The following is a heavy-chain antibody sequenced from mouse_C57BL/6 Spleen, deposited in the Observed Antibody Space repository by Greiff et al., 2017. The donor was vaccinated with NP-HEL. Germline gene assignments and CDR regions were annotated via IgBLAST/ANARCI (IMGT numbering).Heavy chain of an antibody. CDR1: GYTFTDYY. V-gene: IGHV1-26*01. Sequence: VQLQQSGPELVKPGASVKISCKASGYTFTDYYMNWVKQSHGKSLEWIGDINPNNGGTSYNQTFKGKATLTVDKSSSTAYMELRSLTSEDSAVYYCARGYDGYYEGYFDVWGTGTTVTVSS. CDR3: ARGYDGYYEGYFDV. J-gene: IGHJ1*03. D-gene: IGHD2-3*01. CDR2: INPNNGGT.